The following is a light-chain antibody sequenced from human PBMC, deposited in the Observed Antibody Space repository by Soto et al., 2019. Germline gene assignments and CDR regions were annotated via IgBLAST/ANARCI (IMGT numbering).Light chain of an antibody. CDR2: DAS. CDR3: QQYNSYSST. V-gene: IGKV1-5*01. J-gene: IGKJ1*01. CDR1: QSISSW. Sequence: DIQMTQSPSTLSASVGDRVTITCRASQSISSWLAWYQQKPVKAPKLLIYDASTLESGVPSRFSGSGSGTEFTLPISSLQPDDFATYYCQQYNSYSSTFGQGTKVEIK.